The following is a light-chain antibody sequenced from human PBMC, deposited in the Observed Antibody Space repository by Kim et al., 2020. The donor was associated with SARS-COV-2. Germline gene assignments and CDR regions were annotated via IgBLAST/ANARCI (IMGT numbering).Light chain of an antibody. J-gene: IGKJ2*01. CDR3: QQYYSTPYT. CDR2: RAS. Sequence: TAPNNCKSRQSVLYNTNNKNYLAWYQQKPGQPPKLLIYRASTRESGVPDRFSGSGSGTDFTLTISSLQAEDVAVYYCQQYYSTPYTFGQGTKLEI. V-gene: IGKV4-1*01. CDR1: QSVLYNTNNKNY.